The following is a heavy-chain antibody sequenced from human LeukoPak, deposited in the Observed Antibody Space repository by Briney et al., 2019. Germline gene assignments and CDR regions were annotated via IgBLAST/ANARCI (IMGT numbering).Heavy chain of an antibody. V-gene: IGHV3-33*06. CDR2: IWYDGSNK. CDR1: GFTFSTYG. CDR3: AKDSAALTRGYMDV. Sequence: GRSLRLSCAASGFTFSTYGMHWVRQAPGKGLEWVAVIWYDGSNKYYADSVKGRFTISRVNSKNTLYLQMNSLRAEDTAVYYCAKDSAALTRGYMDVWGNGTTVTVSS. J-gene: IGHJ6*03. D-gene: IGHD6-25*01.